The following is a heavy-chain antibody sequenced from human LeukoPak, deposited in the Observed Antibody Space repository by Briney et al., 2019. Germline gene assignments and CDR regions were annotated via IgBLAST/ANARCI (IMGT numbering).Heavy chain of an antibody. J-gene: IGHJ3*02. CDR3: ARRQLLLSAFDI. V-gene: IGHV4-61*01. Sequence: PETLSLTCTVSGGSVSSGSYYWSWIRQPPGKGLEWIGYIYYSGSTNYNPSLKSPVTISVDTSKNQFSLKLSSVTAADTAVYYCARRQLLLSAFDIWGQGTMVSASS. D-gene: IGHD2-15*01. CDR2: IYYSGST. CDR1: GGSVSSGSYY.